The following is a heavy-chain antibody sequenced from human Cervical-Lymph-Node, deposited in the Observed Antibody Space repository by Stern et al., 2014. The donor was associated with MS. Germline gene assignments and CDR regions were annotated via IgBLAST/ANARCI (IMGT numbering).Heavy chain of an antibody. V-gene: IGHV4-4*02. Sequence: QVQLQESGPGLVKPSGTLSLMCAVSGGSFTSTYWWSWVRQSPGKGLEWIGDIYYSGATKENPSLRSRVTMSLDKSNNQFSLILNSVTAADTAVYYCARLVTSTGNHNWFDTWGQGTLVTVSS. J-gene: IGHJ5*02. D-gene: IGHD1-1*01. CDR1: GGSFTSTYW. CDR3: ARLVTSTGNHNWFDT. CDR2: IYYSGAT.